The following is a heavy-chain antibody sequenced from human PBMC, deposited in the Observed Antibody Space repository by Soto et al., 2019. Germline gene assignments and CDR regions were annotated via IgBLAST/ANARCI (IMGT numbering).Heavy chain of an antibody. CDR2: ISGSGGST. D-gene: IGHD6-19*01. J-gene: IGHJ5*02. V-gene: IGHV3-23*01. Sequence: EVQLLESGGGLVQPGGSLRLSCAASGFTFSSYAMSWVRQAPGKGLEWVSAISGSGGSTYYADSVKGRFTISRDNSKNTLYLQMNSLRAEDTAVYYCAKEEGMEQWLVLIGGENWFDPWGQGTLVTVSS. CDR3: AKEEGMEQWLVLIGGENWFDP. CDR1: GFTFSSYA.